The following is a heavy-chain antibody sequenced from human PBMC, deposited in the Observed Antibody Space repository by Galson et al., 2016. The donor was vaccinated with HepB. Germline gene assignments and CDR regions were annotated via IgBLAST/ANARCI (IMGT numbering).Heavy chain of an antibody. Sequence: QSGAEVKEPGESLKISCKGSGYNFAKYWIGWVRQMPGKGLEWMGIINPGDSETRYSPSFHGQVTISVDKSIRTTYLQWSSLQASDTAIYYCARVEGDYGDYGLGVWGQGTTVTVAS. V-gene: IGHV5-51*01. D-gene: IGHD4-17*01. CDR2: INPGDSET. J-gene: IGHJ6*02. CDR3: ARVEGDYGDYGLGV. CDR1: GYNFAKYW.